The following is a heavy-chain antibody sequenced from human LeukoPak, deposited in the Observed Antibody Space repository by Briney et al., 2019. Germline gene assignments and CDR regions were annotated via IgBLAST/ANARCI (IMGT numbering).Heavy chain of an antibody. D-gene: IGHD3-22*01. CDR1: GFTVSSNY. CDR3: GRVGGGYIGY. J-gene: IGHJ4*02. V-gene: IGHV3-53*01. Sequence: GGSLRLSCAASGFTVSSNYMSWVRQAPGKGLEWVSVIYSGGSTYYADSVKGRFTISRDNSKNTLYLQMNSLSAEDTAVYYLGRVGGGYIGYWGQGALGTVSS. CDR2: IYSGGST.